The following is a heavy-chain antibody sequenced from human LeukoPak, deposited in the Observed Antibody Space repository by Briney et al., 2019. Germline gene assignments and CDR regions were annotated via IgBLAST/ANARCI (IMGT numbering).Heavy chain of an antibody. Sequence: GGSLRLSCAASGFTFSSYSMTWVRQAPGKGLEWVSAISGSGGSTYYADSVKGRFTISRDNSKNTLYLQMNSLRAEDTAVYYCAKVRWSSGWYRDYWGQGTLVTVSS. D-gene: IGHD6-19*01. CDR3: AKVRWSSGWYRDY. CDR1: GFTFSSYS. CDR2: ISGSGGST. J-gene: IGHJ4*02. V-gene: IGHV3-23*01.